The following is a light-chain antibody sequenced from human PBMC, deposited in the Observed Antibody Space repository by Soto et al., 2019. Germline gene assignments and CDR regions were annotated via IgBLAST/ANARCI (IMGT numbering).Light chain of an antibody. CDR1: SSNIGAGYD. J-gene: IGLJ3*02. V-gene: IGLV1-40*01. CDR2: GNT. Sequence: QSALTQPPSVSGAPGQRVTISCTGSSSNIGAGYDVHWYQQVPGTAPKLLIYGNTNRPSGVPDRFSASKSGTSASLAITGLQAEDEADYYCQSYESSLSGWMFGGGTKLTVL. CDR3: QSYESSLSGWM.